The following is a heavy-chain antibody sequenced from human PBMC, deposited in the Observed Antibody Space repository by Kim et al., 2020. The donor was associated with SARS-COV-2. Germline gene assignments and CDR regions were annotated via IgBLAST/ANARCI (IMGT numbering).Heavy chain of an antibody. D-gene: IGHD2-15*01. J-gene: IGHJ4*02. CDR3: ARRGFGWYSHIDY. Sequence: NYAENVKGRFNVSRDNAENSVSLQMSSLRAEDTAIYYCARRGFGWYSHIDYWGQGTLVTVSS. V-gene: IGHV3-11*03.